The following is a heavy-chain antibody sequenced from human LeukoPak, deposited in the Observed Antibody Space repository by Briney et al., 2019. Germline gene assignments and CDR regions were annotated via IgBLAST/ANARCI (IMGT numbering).Heavy chain of an antibody. CDR1: GVTLSTYA. CDR2: ISSSGSGDNT. CDR3: AKDPYYYGSVPEQ. J-gene: IGHJ4*02. D-gene: IGHD3-10*01. V-gene: IGHV3-23*01. Sequence: GGSLRLSCAASGVTLSTYAMSWARQAPGKGLEWVSGISSSGSGDNTYYADSVKGRFTISRDSSKNTLFLHMNTLRAEDTAIYYCAKDPYYYGSVPEQWGQGTLVTVSS.